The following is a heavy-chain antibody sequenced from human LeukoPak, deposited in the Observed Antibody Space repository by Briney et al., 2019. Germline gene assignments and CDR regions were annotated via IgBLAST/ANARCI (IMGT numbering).Heavy chain of an antibody. J-gene: IGHJ4*02. CDR1: GGSISSRSYY. Sequence: SKTLSLTCTVSGGSISSRSYYCDWIRQPPGKGLEWIGSIYYSGSTYYNPSLKSRVTISVDTSKNQFSLKLSSVTAADTAVYYCARHPSPFIVGASISYWGQGTLVTVSS. CDR2: IYYSGST. D-gene: IGHD1-26*01. V-gene: IGHV4-39*01. CDR3: ARHPSPFIVGASISY.